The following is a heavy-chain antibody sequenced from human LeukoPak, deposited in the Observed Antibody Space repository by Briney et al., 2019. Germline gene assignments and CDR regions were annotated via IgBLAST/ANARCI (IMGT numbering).Heavy chain of an antibody. CDR1: GYTFTNYY. CDR2: INPSAGST. J-gene: IGHJ6*02. CDR3: ARLGYCTGGSCLYYYYGMDV. D-gene: IGHD2-15*01. Sequence: ASVKVSCKASGYTFTNYYMHWVRQAPGQGLEWMGIINPSAGSTSYAQKFQGRVTTTRDTSTSTVYMELSSLRSEDTAVYYCARLGYCTGGSCLYYYYGMDVWGQGTTVTVSS. V-gene: IGHV1-46*01.